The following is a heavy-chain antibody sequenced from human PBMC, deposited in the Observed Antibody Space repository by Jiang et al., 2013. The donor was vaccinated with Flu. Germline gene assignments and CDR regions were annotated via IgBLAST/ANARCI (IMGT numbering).Heavy chain of an antibody. V-gene: IGHV5-51*01. CDR3: ARHRDARGGGSGSFMTT. CDR2: IYPGDSDT. J-gene: IGHJ4*02. Sequence: CGAEVKKPGESLKISCKGSGYSFTSYWIGWVRQMPGKGLEWMGIIYPGDSDTRYSPSFQGQVTISADKSISTAYLQWSSLKASDTAMYYCARHRDARGGGSGSFMTTWGQGTLVTVSS. D-gene: IGHD3-10*01. CDR1: GYSFTSYW.